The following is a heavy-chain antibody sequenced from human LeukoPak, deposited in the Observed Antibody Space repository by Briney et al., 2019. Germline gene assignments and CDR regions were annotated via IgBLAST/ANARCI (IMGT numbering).Heavy chain of an antibody. Sequence: SETLSLTCAVYGGSFSGYYWSWIRQPPGKGLEWIGEINHSGSTNYNPSLKSRVTISVDTSNNQFSLKLSSVTAADTAVYYCARVSHYYDSSGYYYVRAFDIWGQGTMVTVSS. D-gene: IGHD3-22*01. CDR1: GGSFSGYY. J-gene: IGHJ3*02. CDR3: ARVSHYYDSSGYYYVRAFDI. V-gene: IGHV4-34*01. CDR2: INHSGST.